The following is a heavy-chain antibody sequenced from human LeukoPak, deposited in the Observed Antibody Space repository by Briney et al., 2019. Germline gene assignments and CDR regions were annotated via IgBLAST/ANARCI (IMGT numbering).Heavy chain of an antibody. J-gene: IGHJ4*02. CDR2: IRSKAYGGTT. Sequence: GGSLRLSCTASGFTFGDYAMSWFRQAPGKGLEWVGFIRSKAYGGTTEYAASVKGRFTISRDDSKSIAYLQMNSLKTEDTAVYYCAKGIVVVPAAIGQDYFDYWGQGTLVTVSS. D-gene: IGHD2-2*01. V-gene: IGHV3-49*03. CDR3: AKGIVVVPAAIGQDYFDY. CDR1: GFTFGDYA.